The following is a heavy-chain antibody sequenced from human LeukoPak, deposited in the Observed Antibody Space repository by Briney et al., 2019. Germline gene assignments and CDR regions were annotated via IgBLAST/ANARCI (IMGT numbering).Heavy chain of an antibody. D-gene: IGHD3/OR15-3a*01. J-gene: IGHJ4*02. V-gene: IGHV3-7*04. CDR1: GFTFSRFW. Sequence: PGGSLRLSCAASGFTFSRFWMSWVRQAPGKGLVWVANIHPEGNEKYHVDSVKGRFTISRDNAKNLLHLEMDSLRVEDTAVYYCARGDDFSGDYWGQGTLVTVSS. CDR3: ARGDDFSGDY. CDR2: IHPEGNEK.